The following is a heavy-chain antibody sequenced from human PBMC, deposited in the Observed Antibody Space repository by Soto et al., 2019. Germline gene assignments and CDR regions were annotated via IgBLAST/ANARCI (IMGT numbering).Heavy chain of an antibody. Sequence: LGESLKISCKGSEYIFTNYWIGWVRQMPGNGLEWMGIIYPGDSDTRYSPSFQGQVTISADKSISTAYLQWSSLKASDTAMYYCARKSRPYYDFWSGYSRGAFDIWGQGTMVTVSS. CDR3: ARKSRPYYDFWSGYSRGAFDI. CDR1: EYIFTNYW. D-gene: IGHD3-3*01. J-gene: IGHJ3*02. CDR2: IYPGDSDT. V-gene: IGHV5-51*01.